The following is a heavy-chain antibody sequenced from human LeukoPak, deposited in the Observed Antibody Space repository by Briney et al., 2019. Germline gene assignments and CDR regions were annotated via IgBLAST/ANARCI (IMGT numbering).Heavy chain of an antibody. Sequence: QPGGSLRLSCAASGFTFSSDAMSWVRQAPGKGLEWVSSMSGSGGSTYYADSVKGRFTISRDDSKNTLYLQMNSLRAEDTAVYYCARVRYGELDVWGQGTTVTVSS. J-gene: IGHJ6*02. V-gene: IGHV3-23*01. CDR2: MSGSGGST. CDR3: ARVRYGELDV. CDR1: GFTFSSDA. D-gene: IGHD4-17*01.